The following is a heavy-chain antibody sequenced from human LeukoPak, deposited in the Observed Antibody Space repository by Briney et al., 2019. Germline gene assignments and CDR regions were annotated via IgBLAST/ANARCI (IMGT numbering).Heavy chain of an antibody. D-gene: IGHD4-23*01. CDR2: IYSSGST. Sequence: PSETLSLTCTVSGGSISSYYWSWIRQPAGKGLEWIGRIYSSGSTNYNPSLKSRVTMSVDTSRNQFSLNLTSVTAADTAVYYCGRTSPRYGGFDCWGRGTLVTVSS. CDR3: GRTSPRYGGFDC. J-gene: IGHJ4*02. CDR1: GGSISSYY. V-gene: IGHV4-4*07.